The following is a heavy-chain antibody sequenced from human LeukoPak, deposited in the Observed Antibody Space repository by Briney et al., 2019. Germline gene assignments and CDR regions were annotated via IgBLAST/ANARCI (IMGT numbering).Heavy chain of an antibody. CDR3: ARDPIHYHDSSDYDY. Sequence: SETLSLTCTVSGGSISSYYWSWIRQPAGKGLEWIGRIYTTGNTNYNPSLKSRVTMSVDTSKNQFSLKLRSVTAADTAVYYCARDPIHYHDSSDYDYWGQGTLVTVSS. CDR1: GGSISSYY. D-gene: IGHD3-22*01. J-gene: IGHJ4*02. CDR2: IYTTGNT. V-gene: IGHV4-4*07.